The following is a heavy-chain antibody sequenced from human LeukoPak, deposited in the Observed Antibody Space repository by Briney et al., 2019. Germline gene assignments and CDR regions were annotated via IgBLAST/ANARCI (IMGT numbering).Heavy chain of an antibody. J-gene: IGHJ5*02. CDR3: AKDLYGGNSPWTDP. CDR1: GFTVSSNY. Sequence: PGGSLRLSCVASGFTVSSNYMSWVRQAPGKGLEWVSVIYSGGSTYYADSVKGRFTISRHNSKNTLYLQMNSLRAEDTAVYYCAKDLYGGNSPWTDPWGQGPLSPSPQ. CDR2: IYSGGST. D-gene: IGHD4-23*01. V-gene: IGHV3-53*04.